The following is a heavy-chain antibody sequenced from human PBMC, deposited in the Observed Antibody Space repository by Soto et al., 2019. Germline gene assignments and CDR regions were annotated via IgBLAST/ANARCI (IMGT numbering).Heavy chain of an antibody. CDR2: IIPILGIA. D-gene: IGHD6-19*01. J-gene: IGHJ4*02. Sequence: QVQLVQSGAEVKKPGSSVKVSCKASGGTFSSYTISWVRQAPGQGLEWMGRIIPILGIANYAQKFQGRVKITPDKSTRTADMELSNLRSEDTAVYYCARAPVAGGMDHWGQGTLVTVSS. V-gene: IGHV1-69*02. CDR3: ARAPVAGGMDH. CDR1: GGTFSSYT.